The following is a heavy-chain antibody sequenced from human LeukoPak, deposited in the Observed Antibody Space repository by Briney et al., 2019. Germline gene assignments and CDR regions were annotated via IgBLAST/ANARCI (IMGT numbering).Heavy chain of an antibody. CDR2: INPNSGGT. V-gene: IGHV1-2*02. CDR3: ARDATGYCSGGSCYNGYYYYYMDV. CDR1: GYTFTGYY. Sequence: ASVKVSCKASGYTFTGYYMHWVRQAPGQGLKWMGWINPNSGGTNYAQKFQGRVTMTRDTSISTAYMELSRLRSDDTAVYYCARDATGYCSGGSCYNGYYYYYMDVWGKGTTVTVSS. D-gene: IGHD2-15*01. J-gene: IGHJ6*03.